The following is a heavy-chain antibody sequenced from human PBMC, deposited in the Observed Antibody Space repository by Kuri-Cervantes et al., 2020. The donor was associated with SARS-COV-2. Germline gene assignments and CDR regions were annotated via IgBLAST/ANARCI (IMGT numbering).Heavy chain of an antibody. CDR3: ARDPVAGVDY. CDR1: GFTFSSYS. D-gene: IGHD6-19*01. V-gene: IGHV3-48*04. J-gene: IGHJ4*02. Sequence: GESLKISCAASGFTFSSYSMNWVRQAPGKGLEWVSYISSSGSTIYYADSVKGRFTISRDNAKNSLYLQMNSLRAEDTAVYYCARDPVAGVDYWGQGTLVTVSS. CDR2: ISSSGSTI.